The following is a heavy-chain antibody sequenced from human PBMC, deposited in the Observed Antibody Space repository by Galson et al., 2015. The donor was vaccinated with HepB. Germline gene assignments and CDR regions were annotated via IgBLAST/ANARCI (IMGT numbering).Heavy chain of an antibody. Sequence: SLRLSCAASGFTLSSYSMNWVRQAPGKGLEWVSSISSSTTFIYYADSVKGRFTISRDNAKNSLYLQMNSLRADDTAVYYCARGTDRKQWLVRGMDVWGQGTTVTVSS. CDR3: ARGTDRKQWLVRGMDV. J-gene: IGHJ6*02. V-gene: IGHV3-21*01. CDR2: ISSSTTFI. CDR1: GFTLSSYS. D-gene: IGHD6-19*01.